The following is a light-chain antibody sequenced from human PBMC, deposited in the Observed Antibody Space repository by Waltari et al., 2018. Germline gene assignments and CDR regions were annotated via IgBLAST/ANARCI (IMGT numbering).Light chain of an antibody. V-gene: IGLV1-40*01. Sequence: QSLLTQPTSVSGAPGQRVTIPCTGSSSNIGGGYDVHWYQQLPGAAPKLLIYATKNRPSGVPDRFSGSKSGTSASLVITGLQTEDEADYYCQTYDSTLSAPYVFGTGTKVSIL. CDR2: ATK. CDR3: QTYDSTLSAPYV. J-gene: IGLJ1*01. CDR1: SSNIGGGYD.